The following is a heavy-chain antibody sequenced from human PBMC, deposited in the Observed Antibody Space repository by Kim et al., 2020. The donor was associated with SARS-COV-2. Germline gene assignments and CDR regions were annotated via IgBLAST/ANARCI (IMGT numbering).Heavy chain of an antibody. Sequence: ASVKVSCKASGYTFTSYGISWVRQAPGQGLEWMGWISAYNGNTNYAQKLQGRVTMTTDTSTSTAYMELRSLRSDDTAVYYCARDPPTGWYYYYGMDVWGQGTKGTVS. J-gene: IGHJ6*02. CDR1: GYTFTSYG. CDR3: ARDPPTGWYYYYGMDV. V-gene: IGHV1-18*01. CDR2: ISAYNGNT. D-gene: IGHD4-17*01.